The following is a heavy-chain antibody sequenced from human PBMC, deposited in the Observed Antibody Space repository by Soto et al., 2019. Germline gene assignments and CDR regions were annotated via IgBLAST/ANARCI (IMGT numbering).Heavy chain of an antibody. V-gene: IGHV1-3*01. J-gene: IGHJ4*02. CDR3: ARAVAVAADFDY. Sequence: ASVKVSCKASGYTFTSYAMHWVRQAPGQRLEWMGWINAGNGNTKYSQKFQGRVTITRDTSASTAYMELSSLRSEDTAVYYCARAVAVAADFDYWGQGALVTVSS. D-gene: IGHD6-19*01. CDR2: INAGNGNT. CDR1: GYTFTSYA.